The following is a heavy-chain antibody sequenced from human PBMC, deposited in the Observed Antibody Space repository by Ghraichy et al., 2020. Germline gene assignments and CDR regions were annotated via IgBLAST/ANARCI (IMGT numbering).Heavy chain of an antibody. J-gene: IGHJ1*01. CDR3: ARGAVVPAGGGYFQH. Sequence: SETLSLTCAVYGGSFSGYYWSWIRQPPGKGLEWIGEINHSGSTNYNPSLKSRVTISVDTSKNQFSLKLSSVTAADTAVYYCARGAVVPAGGGYFQHGGPGTLVTVSS. CDR2: INHSGST. V-gene: IGHV4-34*01. CDR1: GGSFSGYY. D-gene: IGHD2-2*01.